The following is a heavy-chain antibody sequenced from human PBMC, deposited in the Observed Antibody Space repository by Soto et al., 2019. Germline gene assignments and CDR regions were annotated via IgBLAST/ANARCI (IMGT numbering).Heavy chain of an antibody. Sequence: SETLSLTCTVSGGSISSYYWSWIRQPPGKGLEWIGYIYYSGSTNYNPSLKSRVTISVDTSKNQFSLKLSSVTAADTAVYYCARQHILTGYYNYWFDPWGQGTLVTVSS. CDR3: ARQHILTGYYNYWFDP. CDR2: IYYSGST. V-gene: IGHV4-59*08. D-gene: IGHD3-9*01. CDR1: GGSISSYY. J-gene: IGHJ5*02.